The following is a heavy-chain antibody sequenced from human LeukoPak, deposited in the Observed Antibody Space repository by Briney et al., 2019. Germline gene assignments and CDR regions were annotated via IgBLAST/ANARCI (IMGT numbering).Heavy chain of an antibody. D-gene: IGHD2-2*03. V-gene: IGHV4-59*01. CDR3: ASGSDPYYFDY. Sequence: SETLSLTCTVSGGSISSYYWSWIRQPPGKGLEWIGYIYYSGSTNYNPSLKSRVTISVDTSKNQFSLKLSSVTAAYTAVYYCASGSDPYYFDYWGQGTLVTVTS. CDR2: IYYSGST. J-gene: IGHJ4*02. CDR1: GGSISSYY.